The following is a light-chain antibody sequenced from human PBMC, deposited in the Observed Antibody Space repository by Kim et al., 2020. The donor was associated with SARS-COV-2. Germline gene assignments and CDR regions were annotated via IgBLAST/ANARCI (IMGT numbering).Light chain of an antibody. CDR2: DVS. CDR3: SSFTSSSTWV. J-gene: IGLJ3*02. V-gene: IGLV2-14*04. CDR1: SSDVGGYNY. Sequence: QSITITCTGTSSDVGGYNYVSWYQQHPGKALKLMIYDVSKRPSGVSNRFSGSKSGNTASLTISGLQAEDEADYHCSSFTSSSTWVFGGGTQLTVL.